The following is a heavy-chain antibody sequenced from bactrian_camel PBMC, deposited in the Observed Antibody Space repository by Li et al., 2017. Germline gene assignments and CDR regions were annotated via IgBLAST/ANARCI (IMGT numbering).Heavy chain of an antibody. CDR1: IYTYDSNC. Sequence: VQLVESGGGSVQAGGSLTLSCAASIYTYDSNCLGWFRHAPGKEREGVAASYIGDGSTHYADSVKGRFTISQDIAKNTVYLQMNSLKPEDTGMYNCAADQSSSTCVRFTFFRRPQFGYWGQGTQVTVS. D-gene: IGHD1*01. CDR3: AADQSSSTCVRFTFFRRPQFGY. CDR2: SYIGDGST. J-gene: IGHJ6*01. V-gene: IGHV3S31*01.